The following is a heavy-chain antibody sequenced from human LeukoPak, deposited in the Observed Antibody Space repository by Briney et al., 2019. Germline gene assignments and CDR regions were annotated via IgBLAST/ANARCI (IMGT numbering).Heavy chain of an antibody. CDR2: IYHSGST. Sequence: SETLSLTCAVSGGSISSSNWWSWVRQPPGQGLEWIGEIYHSGSTNYNPSLKSRVTISVDKSKNQFSLKLSSVTAADTAVYYCARGGASDFWSGYSSPYFDYWGQGTLVTVSS. CDR1: GGSISSSNW. D-gene: IGHD3-3*01. J-gene: IGHJ4*02. V-gene: IGHV4-4*02. CDR3: ARGGASDFWSGYSSPYFDY.